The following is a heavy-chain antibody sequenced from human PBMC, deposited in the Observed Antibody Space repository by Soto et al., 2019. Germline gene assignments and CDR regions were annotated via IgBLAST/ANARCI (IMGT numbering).Heavy chain of an antibody. V-gene: IGHV4-59*01. J-gene: IGHJ4*02. CDR1: GGSISPYY. Sequence: SETLSLTCAVSGGSISPYYWAWIRRPPGKGLEWLCYIYFGGTTTSNPSLKSRLTMSLDTSKNQFSLKLTSVAVADTAVYYCARLGGFYQAFDSWGQGALVTVAS. CDR3: ARLGGFYQAFDS. CDR2: IYFGGTT. D-gene: IGHD3-22*01.